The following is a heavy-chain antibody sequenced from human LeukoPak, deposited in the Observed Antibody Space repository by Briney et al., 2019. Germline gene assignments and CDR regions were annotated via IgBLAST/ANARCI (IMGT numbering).Heavy chain of an antibody. CDR1: GFTFGNAW. V-gene: IGHV3-23*01. J-gene: IGHJ4*02. D-gene: IGHD6-13*01. CDR2: INSGGTT. Sequence: PGGSLRLSCAASGFTFGNAWMTWVRQAPGKGLEWVSSINSGGTTYFADSVKGRFTISRDNSKNTAYLQMNSLRVEDTAAYYCAKRGSRSSTWYYFDFWGQGTLVTVSS. CDR3: AKRGSRSSTWYYFDF.